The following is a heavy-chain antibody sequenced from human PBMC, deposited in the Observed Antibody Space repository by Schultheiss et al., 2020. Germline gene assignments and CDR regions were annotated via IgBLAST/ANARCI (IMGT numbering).Heavy chain of an antibody. CDR2: INHSGST. J-gene: IGHJ4*02. Sequence: SETLSLTCAVYGGSFSGYYWSWIRQPPGKGLEWIGEINHSGSTNYNPSLKSQVTISVDTSKNQFSLKLSSVTAADTAVYYCARAPYIVVVPAAYDYWGQGTLVTVSS. V-gene: IGHV4-34*01. CDR3: ARAPYIVVVPAAYDY. CDR1: GGSFSGYY. D-gene: IGHD2-2*01.